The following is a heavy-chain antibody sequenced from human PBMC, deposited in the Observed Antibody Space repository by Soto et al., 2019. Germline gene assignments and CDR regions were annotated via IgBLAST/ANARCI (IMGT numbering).Heavy chain of an antibody. V-gene: IGHV3-15*07. CDR1: GFTFRNAW. CDR2: IKSKTDGGTT. CDR3: TTDASGYSYEQGYYYYYYGMDV. Sequence: GGSLRLSCAAAGFTFRNAWMNWVRQAPGKGLEWVGRIKSKTDGGTTDYAAPVKGRFTISRDDSKNTLYLQMNSLKTEDTAVYYCTTDASGYSYEQGYYYYYYGMDVWGQGTTVTVSS. D-gene: IGHD5-18*01. J-gene: IGHJ6*02.